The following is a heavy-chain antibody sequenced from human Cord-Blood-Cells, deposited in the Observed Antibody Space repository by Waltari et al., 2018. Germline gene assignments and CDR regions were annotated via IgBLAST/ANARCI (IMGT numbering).Heavy chain of an antibody. CDR1: GFTFSSSA. CDR2: ISYDGSNK. Sequence: QVQLVESGGGVVQPGRSLRLSCAASGFTFSSSAMHWVRQAPGKGLEWVAVISYDGSNKYYADSVKGRFTISRDNSKNTLYLQMNSLRAEDTAVYYCARDWGSGWYYFDYWGQGTLVTVSS. CDR3: ARDWGSGWYYFDY. J-gene: IGHJ4*02. V-gene: IGHV3-30*04. D-gene: IGHD6-19*01.